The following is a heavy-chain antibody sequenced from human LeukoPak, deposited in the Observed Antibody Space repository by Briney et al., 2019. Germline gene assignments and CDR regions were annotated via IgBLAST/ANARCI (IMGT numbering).Heavy chain of an antibody. V-gene: IGHV1-18*01. J-gene: IGHJ6*03. D-gene: IGHD3-3*01. CDR1: GYTFTSYG. CDR2: ISAYNGNT. Sequence: GASVKVSCKASGYTFTSYGISWVRRAPGQGLEWMGWISAYNGNTNYAQKLQGRVTMTTDTSTSTAYMELRSLRSDDTAVYYCARVSHYDFWSGYSYYYYYMDVWGKGTTVTVSS. CDR3: ARVSHYDFWSGYSYYYYYMDV.